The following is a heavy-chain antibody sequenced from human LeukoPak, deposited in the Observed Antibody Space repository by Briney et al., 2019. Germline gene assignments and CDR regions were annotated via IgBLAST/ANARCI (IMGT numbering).Heavy chain of an antibody. J-gene: IGHJ3*02. CDR2: ISGSGGST. CDR3: AKDRRITMIVVTDAFDI. V-gene: IGHV3-23*01. Sequence: GGSLRLSCAASGFTFSSYAMSWVRQAPGKGLEWVSAISGSGGSTYYADSAKGRFTISRDNSKNTLYLQMNSLRAEDTAVYYCAKDRRITMIVVTDAFDIWGQGTMVTVSS. CDR1: GFTFSSYA. D-gene: IGHD3-22*01.